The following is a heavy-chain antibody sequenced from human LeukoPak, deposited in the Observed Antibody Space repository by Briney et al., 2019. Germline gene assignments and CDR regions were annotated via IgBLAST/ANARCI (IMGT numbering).Heavy chain of an antibody. CDR3: ARDGVYSSSWYDY. Sequence: GGSLRLSCAASGFTFSSYGMHWARQAPGKGLEWVAVIWYDGSNKYYADSVKGRFTISRDNSKNTLYLQMNSLRAEDTAVYYCARDGVYSSSWYDYWGQGTLVTVSS. CDR2: IWYDGSNK. J-gene: IGHJ4*02. V-gene: IGHV3-33*01. CDR1: GFTFSSYG. D-gene: IGHD6-13*01.